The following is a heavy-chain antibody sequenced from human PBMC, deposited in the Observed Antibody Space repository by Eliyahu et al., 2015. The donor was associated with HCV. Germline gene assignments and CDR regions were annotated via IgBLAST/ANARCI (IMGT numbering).Heavy chain of an antibody. V-gene: IGHV4-39*01. CDR3: AGGGVISHPGY. CDR1: GGSISNSNYY. D-gene: IGHD3-16*02. Sequence: QLQLQESGPGLVKPFGDPVPHPSPVSGGSISNSNYYWGWIRQPPGKGLEWIGSIYYSGTTYYNPSLKSRVTISVDTSKNQFSLKLSSVTAADTAVYYCAGGGVISHPGYWGQGTLVTVSS. J-gene: IGHJ4*02. CDR2: IYYSGTT.